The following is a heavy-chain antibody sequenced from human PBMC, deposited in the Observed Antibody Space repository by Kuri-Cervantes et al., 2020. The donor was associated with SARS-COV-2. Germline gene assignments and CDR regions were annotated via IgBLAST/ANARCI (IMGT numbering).Heavy chain of an antibody. V-gene: IGHV1-69*10. D-gene: IGHD2-21*01. Sequence: SVKVSCKASGGTFRNYGFSWVRQAPGQRLEWMGGIIPILGPANYAPRFQGRATITADQSTNMAYVELNSLTSEDTAVYYCARGGVATPYYAMDVWGQGTTVTVSS. CDR1: GGTFRNYG. CDR2: IIPILGPA. J-gene: IGHJ6*02. CDR3: ARGGVATPYYAMDV.